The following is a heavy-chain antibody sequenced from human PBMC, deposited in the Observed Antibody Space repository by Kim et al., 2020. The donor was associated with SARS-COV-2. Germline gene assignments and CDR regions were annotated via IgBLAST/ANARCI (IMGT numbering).Heavy chain of an antibody. J-gene: IGHJ4*02. CDR3: YCVNRGGTSPYFFDY. Sequence: GGSLRLSCDASGFTFGDYYMAWIRQAPGEGLEWVSYISSSGGKTYYGDSVKGRFTTSRDTSLYTHNMRLRVEDTADSSCYCVNRGGTSPYFFDYCGQG. CDR2: ISSSGGKT. D-gene: IGHD3-10*01. V-gene: IGHV3-11*01. CDR1: GFTFGDYY.